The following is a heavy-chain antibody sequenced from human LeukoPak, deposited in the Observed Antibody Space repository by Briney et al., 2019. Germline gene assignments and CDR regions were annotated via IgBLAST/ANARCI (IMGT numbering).Heavy chain of an antibody. Sequence: ASVKVSCKASGYTFTRYYIHWVRQAPGQGLEWLGIINPSGGSTSNTQKFQGRVTMTTDMSTSTVYMELSSLRSEDTAVYYCARALAAAAGRGAGMMGDWGQGTLVTVSS. CDR2: INPSGGST. J-gene: IGHJ4*02. CDR3: ARALAAAAGRGAGMMGD. CDR1: GYTFTRYY. V-gene: IGHV1-46*01. D-gene: IGHD6-13*01.